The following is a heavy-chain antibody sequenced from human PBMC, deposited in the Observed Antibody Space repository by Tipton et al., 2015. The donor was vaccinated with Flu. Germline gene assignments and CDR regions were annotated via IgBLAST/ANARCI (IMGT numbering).Heavy chain of an antibody. D-gene: IGHD1-1*01. V-gene: IGHV4-39*07. CDR1: GASVNIENSY. J-gene: IGHJ5*02. CDR3: GRGNWNSHYDNGFDP. CDR2: IYNTGLT. Sequence: TLSLTCTVSGASVNIENSYWVWIRKSLGRGLEWIGTIYNTGLTNYNPSLKSRVTVSLDMSKNQFSLNVSLVTAADTATYFCGRGNWNSHYDNGFDPWGQGTPVTVSS.